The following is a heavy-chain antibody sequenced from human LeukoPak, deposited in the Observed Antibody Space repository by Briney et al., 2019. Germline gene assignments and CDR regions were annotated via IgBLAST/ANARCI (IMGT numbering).Heavy chain of an antibody. Sequence: GASVRVSCKASGNTFAGYYVHWVRQAPGQGLAWMGWINTHSGATNYAQHFQGRVTMTTDTSVTTAYLDLDGLKSDDAAVYFCARGPIGGLRKGFDIWGQGTLVTVSS. CDR3: ARGPIGGLRKGFDI. V-gene: IGHV1-2*02. CDR2: INTHSGAT. CDR1: GNTFAGYY. D-gene: IGHD1-26*01. J-gene: IGHJ4*02.